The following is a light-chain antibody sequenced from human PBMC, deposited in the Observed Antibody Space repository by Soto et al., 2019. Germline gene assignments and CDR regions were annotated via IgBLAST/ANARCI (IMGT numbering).Light chain of an antibody. Sequence: QSVLTQSPSASASLGASVKLTCTLSSGHSSYAIAWHQQQSEKGPRYLMKLSSDGSHSKGDGIPDRFSGSSSGAERYLTISSLQSEDEADYYCQTWDTGARVVFGGGTKVTVL. V-gene: IGLV4-69*01. CDR3: QTWDTGARVV. CDR2: LSSDGSH. J-gene: IGLJ2*01. CDR1: SGHSSYA.